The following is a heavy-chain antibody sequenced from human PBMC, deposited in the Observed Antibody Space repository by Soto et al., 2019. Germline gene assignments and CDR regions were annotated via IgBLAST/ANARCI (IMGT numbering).Heavy chain of an antibody. CDR3: ARLMGNTPDAFDI. CDR2: INSDGSST. V-gene: IGHV3-74*01. Sequence: GGSLRLSCAASGFTFSSYWMHWVRQAPGKGLVWVSRINSDGSSTSYADSVKGRFTISRDNAKNTLYLQMNSLRAEDTAVYYCARLMGNTPDAFDIWGQGTMVTVSS. D-gene: IGHD2-8*01. J-gene: IGHJ3*02. CDR1: GFTFSSYW.